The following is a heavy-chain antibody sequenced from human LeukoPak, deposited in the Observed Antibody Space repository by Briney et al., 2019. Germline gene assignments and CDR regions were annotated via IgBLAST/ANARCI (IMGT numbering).Heavy chain of an antibody. V-gene: IGHV3-23*01. CDR2: ITDSGGTT. CDR3: AKLWRGSNPRYFDH. J-gene: IGHJ4*02. Sequence: GGSLRLSCAASGFTFSSYAMSWVRQAPGMGLEWVSTITDSGGTTFYADSVKGRFTISRDNFKDTVYLQMNSLRAEDTAVYYCAKLWRGSNPRYFDHWGQGTLVTVSS. D-gene: IGHD1-26*01. CDR1: GFTFSSYA.